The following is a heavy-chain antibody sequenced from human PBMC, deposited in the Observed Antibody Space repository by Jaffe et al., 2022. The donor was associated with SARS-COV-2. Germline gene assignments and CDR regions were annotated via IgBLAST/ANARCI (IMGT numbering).Heavy chain of an antibody. CDR1: GFTFDDYA. D-gene: IGHD1-26*01. CDR2: ISWNSGSI. Sequence: EVQLVESGGGLVQPGRSLRLSCAASGFTFDDYAMHWVRQAPGKGLEWVSGISWNSGSIGYADSVKGRFTISRDNAKNSLYLQMNSLRAEDTALYYCAKDSSQVDYFGFVGVDVWGQGTTVTVSS. CDR3: AKDSSQVDYFGFVGVDV. V-gene: IGHV3-9*01. J-gene: IGHJ6*02.